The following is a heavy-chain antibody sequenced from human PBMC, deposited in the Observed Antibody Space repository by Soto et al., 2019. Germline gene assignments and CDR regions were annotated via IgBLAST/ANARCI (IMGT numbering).Heavy chain of an antibody. CDR1: GYTFTRYG. Sequence: QGQLVQSGAEVKKPGASVKVSCKASGYTFTRYGISWVRQAPGQGLEWMGWISGYNGDTKYAQKFQGRVTMTVDTSTTTAFMERTSLTSDDRAVYYCAKNGQPPYYYYGMDVWGQGTTVTVSS. J-gene: IGHJ6*02. CDR2: ISGYNGDT. V-gene: IGHV1-18*01. D-gene: IGHD2-8*01. CDR3: AKNGQPPYYYYGMDV.